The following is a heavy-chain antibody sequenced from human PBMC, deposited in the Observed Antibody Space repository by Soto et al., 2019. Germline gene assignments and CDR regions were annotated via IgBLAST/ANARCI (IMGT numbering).Heavy chain of an antibody. Sequence: QVQLVQSGAEVKRPGSSVKVSCKASGDTFNFYSINWVRQAPGLGLEWMGRVNPILSMSNYAQRFQGRVTMTADTSTSTAYMELRGLRSEDTAIYYGATSYGSGYRAVDFWGQGALFTVSS. V-gene: IGHV1-69*04. CDR2: VNPILSMS. CDR3: ATSYGSGYRAVDF. CDR1: GDTFNFYS. J-gene: IGHJ4*02. D-gene: IGHD3-10*01.